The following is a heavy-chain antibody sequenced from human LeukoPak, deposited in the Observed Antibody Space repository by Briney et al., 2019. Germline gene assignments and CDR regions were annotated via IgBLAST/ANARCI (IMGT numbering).Heavy chain of an antibody. J-gene: IGHJ6*03. V-gene: IGHV1-69*05. CDR2: IIPIFGIA. CDR1: GGTFSSYA. D-gene: IGHD2-2*01. CDR3: ATGNCSSTSCSFYYMDV. Sequence: SVKVSCKASGGTFSSYAISWVRQAPGQGLEWMGGIIPIFGIANYAQKFQGRVTITTDESTSTAYMELSSLRSEDTAVYYCATGNCSSTSCSFYYMDVWGKGTTVTVSS.